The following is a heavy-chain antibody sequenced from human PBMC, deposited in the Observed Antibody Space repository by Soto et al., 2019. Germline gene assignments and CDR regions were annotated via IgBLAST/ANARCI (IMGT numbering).Heavy chain of an antibody. CDR2: IIPIFGTA. V-gene: IGHV1-69*01. Sequence: QVQLVQSGAEVQKPGSSVKVSCKASGGTFSSYAISWVRQAPGQGLEWMGGIIPIFGTANYAQKFQGRVTITADESTSTAYMELSSLRSEDTAVYYCARGGPITMVRGVIIYFDYWGQGTLVTVSS. J-gene: IGHJ4*02. CDR3: ARGGPITMVRGVIIYFDY. CDR1: GGTFSSYA. D-gene: IGHD3-10*01.